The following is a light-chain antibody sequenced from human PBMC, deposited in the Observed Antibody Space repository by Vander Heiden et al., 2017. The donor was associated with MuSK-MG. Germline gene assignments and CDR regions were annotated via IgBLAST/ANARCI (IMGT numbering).Light chain of an antibody. Sequence: DIVMTQSPDSLAVSVGERATINCKSRQSVSPASNNKYYLAWYLQKPGQPPRLLISWASARESGVPDRFSGRGSGTDFTLTISSLQAEGVAVYYCQKYYTTPLTFGGGTKVEI. CDR3: QKYYTTPLT. CDR1: QSVSPASNNKYY. J-gene: IGKJ4*01. V-gene: IGKV4-1*01. CDR2: WAS.